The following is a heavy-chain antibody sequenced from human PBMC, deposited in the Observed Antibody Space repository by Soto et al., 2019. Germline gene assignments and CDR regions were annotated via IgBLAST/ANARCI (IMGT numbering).Heavy chain of an antibody. CDR3: ARGGCGSGGTCYPGQAFDI. Sequence: QVQLVESGGGVVQPGRSLRLSCAASGFTFSTYGMHWVRQAPGKGLEWVAVIWYDGSNKYYADSVKGRFTISRDNSKNTLCLQVNSLRAEDTAVYYCARGGCGSGGTCYPGQAFDIWGQGTMVTVSS. D-gene: IGHD2-15*01. CDR1: GFTFSTYG. V-gene: IGHV3-33*01. CDR2: IWYDGSNK. J-gene: IGHJ3*02.